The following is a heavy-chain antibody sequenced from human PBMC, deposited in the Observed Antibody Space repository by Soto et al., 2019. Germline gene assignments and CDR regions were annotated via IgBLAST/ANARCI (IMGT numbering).Heavy chain of an antibody. CDR1: GYTFPSYD. D-gene: IGHD3-22*01. CDR2: IIPNCGNT. CDR3: ARAGGYVNVFDY. V-gene: IGHV1-69*13. Sequence: SVKVSCKASGYTFPSYDINWVRQATGQGLEWMGGIIPNCGNTNYAQKFQGRVTITADESTSTAYMELSSLRSEDTAVYYCARAGGYVNVFDYWGQRTLVTVSS. J-gene: IGHJ4*02.